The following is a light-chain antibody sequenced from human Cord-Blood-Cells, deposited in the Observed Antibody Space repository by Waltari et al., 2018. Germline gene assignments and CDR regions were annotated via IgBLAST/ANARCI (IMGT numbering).Light chain of an antibody. CDR1: SSDVGSYNI. J-gene: IGLJ3*02. CDR3: CSYAGSSTWV. Sequence: QSALTQPASVSGSPGQSIPISCTATSSDVGSYNIVSWYQQHQGKAPKLMIYEVSKRPSGVSNRFSGSKSGNTASLTISGLQADDEADYYCCSYAGSSTWVFGGGTKLTVL. V-gene: IGLV2-23*02. CDR2: EVS.